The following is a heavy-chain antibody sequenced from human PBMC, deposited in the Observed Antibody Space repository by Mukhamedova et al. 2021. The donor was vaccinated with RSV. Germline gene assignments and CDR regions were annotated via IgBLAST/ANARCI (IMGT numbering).Heavy chain of an antibody. Sequence: GGTNYAQKFQGWVTMTRDTSISTAYMELSRLRSDDTAVYYCARGEWDHDAFDIWGQGTMVTVSS. D-gene: IGHD1-26*01. CDR3: ARGEWDHDAFDI. V-gene: IGHV1-2*04. J-gene: IGHJ3*02. CDR2: GGT.